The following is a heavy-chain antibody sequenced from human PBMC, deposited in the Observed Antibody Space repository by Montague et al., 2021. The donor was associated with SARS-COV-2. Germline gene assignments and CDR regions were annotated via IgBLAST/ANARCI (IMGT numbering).Heavy chain of an antibody. Sequence: SLRLSCAASGFTFSSYAMHWVRQAPGKGLEWVAVISYDGSNKYYADSVKGRFTISRDNSKNTLYLQMNSLRAEDTAVYYCARDLVVVAATPIDYWGQGTLVTVPS. V-gene: IGHV3-30-3*01. CDR1: GFTFSSYA. CDR2: ISYDGSNK. D-gene: IGHD2-15*01. J-gene: IGHJ4*02. CDR3: ARDLVVVAATPIDY.